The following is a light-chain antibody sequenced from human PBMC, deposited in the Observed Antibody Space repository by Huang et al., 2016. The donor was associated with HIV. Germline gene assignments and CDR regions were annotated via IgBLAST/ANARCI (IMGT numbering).Light chain of an antibody. CDR1: QSVSSN. Sequence: EIVMTQSPGTLSLSPGERATLSCRPSQSVSSNLAWYQHKPGQAPRLLIYGASTRATGVPARFSGSGSGTEFTRTISSLQADDFGVYYCQQYQDWPRTFGQGTKVEIK. J-gene: IGKJ1*01. CDR2: GAS. CDR3: QQYQDWPRT. V-gene: IGKV3-15*01.